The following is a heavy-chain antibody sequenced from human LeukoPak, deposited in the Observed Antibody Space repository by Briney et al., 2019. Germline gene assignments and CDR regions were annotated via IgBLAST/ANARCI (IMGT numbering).Heavy chain of an antibody. J-gene: IGHJ4*02. Sequence: ASVKVSCKASGYTFTSYGLSWVRQAPGQGLEWMGWINPNSGGTNYAQKFQGRVSMTRDTSISTAYMELSRLRSDDTAVYYCATDGSNIPYWGQGTLVTVSS. V-gene: IGHV1-2*02. CDR1: GYTFTSYG. D-gene: IGHD5-24*01. CDR3: ATDGSNIPY. CDR2: INPNSGGT.